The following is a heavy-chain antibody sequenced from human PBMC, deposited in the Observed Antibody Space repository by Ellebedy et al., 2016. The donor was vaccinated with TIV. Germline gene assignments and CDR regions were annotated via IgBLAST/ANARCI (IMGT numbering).Heavy chain of an antibody. J-gene: IGHJ6*02. CDR1: GFTFRSYG. Sequence: GESLKISCAASGFTFRSYGMHWFRQAPGKGLEWVAVLWYDGSNNYYGDSVKGRFTISRDNSKSTLYLQMSSLRGEDTAVYYCARAWIPYGLDVWGHGTTVTVSS. CDR3: ARAWIPYGLDV. D-gene: IGHD5-12*01. V-gene: IGHV3-33*01. CDR2: LWYDGSNN.